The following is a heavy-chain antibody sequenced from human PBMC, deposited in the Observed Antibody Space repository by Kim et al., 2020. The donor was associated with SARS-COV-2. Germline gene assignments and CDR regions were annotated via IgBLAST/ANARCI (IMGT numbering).Heavy chain of an antibody. D-gene: IGHD6-13*01. J-gene: IGHJ1*01. CDR3: ARPYRYSSSCYFQH. V-gene: IGHV3-7*01. CDR1: GFTFSSYW. CDR2: IKQDGSEK. Sequence: GGSLRLSCAASGFTFSSYWMSWVRQAPGKGLEWVANIKQDGSEKYYVDSVKGRFTISRDNAKNSLYLQMNSLRAEDTAVYYCARPYRYSSSCYFQHWGQGTLVTVSS.